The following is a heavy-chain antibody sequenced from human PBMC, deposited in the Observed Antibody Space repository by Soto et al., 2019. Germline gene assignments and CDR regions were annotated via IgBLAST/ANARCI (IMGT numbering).Heavy chain of an antibody. V-gene: IGHV1-18*01. CDR2: ISAHKGNV. D-gene: IGHD2-15*01. J-gene: IGHJ5*02. Sequence: QVQLVQSGAEVKKPGASVKVSCKASGYTFSSYGISGVRQAPGQGLEWMGWISAHKGNVKYAQKLQGRVTLTTDTSTGTACLDRRSLGSADTAVYYWARDVGGWSTGWLAPWGQGTLVIVAS. CDR1: GYTFSSYG. CDR3: ARDVGGWSTGWLAP.